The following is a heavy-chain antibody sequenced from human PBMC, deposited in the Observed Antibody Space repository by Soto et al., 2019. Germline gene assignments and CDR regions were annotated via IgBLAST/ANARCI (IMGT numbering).Heavy chain of an antibody. Sequence: QITLKESTPTLVKPTQTLTLTCTFSGFSLSTSGVGVGWIRQPPGKALEWLALIYWDDDRRYSPSLKSSLTITKDTSKTQVVLTMTNIDPVDIATYYCAQSPCTGTNVYFDYWGQGTLVTVSS. D-gene: IGHD1-1*01. V-gene: IGHV2-5*02. CDR1: GFSLSTSGVG. CDR2: IYWDDDR. J-gene: IGHJ4*02. CDR3: AQSPCTGTNVYFDY.